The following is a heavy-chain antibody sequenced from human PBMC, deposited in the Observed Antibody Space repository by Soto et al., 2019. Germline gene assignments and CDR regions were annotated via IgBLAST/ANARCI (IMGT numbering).Heavy chain of an antibody. Sequence: QVQLQESGPGLVKPSQTLSLTCTVSGGSISSGGYYWSWIRQHPGKGLEWIGYIYYSGSTYYNPYPKSRVTISVDTSKNQFSLKLSSGTAADTAVYYCARAYGRCSSTSCPRGIYYYYYGMDVWGQGTTVTVSS. J-gene: IGHJ6*02. V-gene: IGHV4-31*03. CDR1: GGSISSGGYY. CDR3: ARAYGRCSSTSCPRGIYYYYYGMDV. CDR2: IYYSGST. D-gene: IGHD2-2*01.